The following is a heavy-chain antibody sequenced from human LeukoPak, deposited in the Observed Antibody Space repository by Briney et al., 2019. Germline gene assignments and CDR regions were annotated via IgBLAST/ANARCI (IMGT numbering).Heavy chain of an antibody. D-gene: IGHD1-26*01. CDR1: GYSISSGYY. V-gene: IGHV4-38-2*02. CDR2: IYHSGST. J-gene: IGHJ4*02. CDR3: ARVRIVGATHFDY. Sequence: ETLSLTCTVSGYSISSGYYWGWIRQPPGKGLEWIGSIYHSGSTYYNPSLKSRVTISVDTSKNQFSLKLSSVTAADTAVYYCARVRIVGATHFDYWGQGTLVTVSS.